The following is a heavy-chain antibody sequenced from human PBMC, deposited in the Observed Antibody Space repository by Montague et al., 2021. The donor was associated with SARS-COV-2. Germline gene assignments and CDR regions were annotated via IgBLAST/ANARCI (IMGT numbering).Heavy chain of an antibody. V-gene: IGHV3-23*01. D-gene: IGHD6-19*01. J-gene: IGHJ4*02. CDR3: AKKTIAVPGSPHFDS. CDR2: ISGGGDMT. Sequence: SLRLSCAASGFTFSSYGMFWVRRTPGKGLEWVSAISGGGDMTYYADSVKGRFTISRDNSKNTLYLQMNTLRAEDTAVYFCAKKTIAVPGSPHFDSWGQGTLATVSS. CDR1: GFTFSSYG.